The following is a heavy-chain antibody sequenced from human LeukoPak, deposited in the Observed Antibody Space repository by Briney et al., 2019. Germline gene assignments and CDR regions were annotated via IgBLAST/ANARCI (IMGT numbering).Heavy chain of an antibody. J-gene: IGHJ6*02. V-gene: IGHV3-23*01. CDR1: GFTFSSCS. Sequence: HPGGSLRLSCAASGFTFSSCSMNWVRQAPGQGLHWVSAISGSGGTTYYADSVKGRFNISRDNSKSTLYLEMNSLRAEDTAVYYCARAAGGSSYDRMDVWGQGTTVTVSS. CDR3: ARAAGGSSYDRMDV. D-gene: IGHD3-22*01. CDR2: ISGSGGTT.